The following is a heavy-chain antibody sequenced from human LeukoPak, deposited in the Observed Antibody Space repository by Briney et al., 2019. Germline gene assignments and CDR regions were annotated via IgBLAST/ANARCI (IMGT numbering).Heavy chain of an antibody. D-gene: IGHD2-2*01. CDR1: GFTFSSYG. J-gene: IGHJ4*02. CDR2: IWYDGSNK. Sequence: GGSLRLSCAASGFTFSSYGMHWVRQAPGKGLEGVAVIWYDGSNKYYADSVKGRFTISRDNSKNTLYLQMNSLRAEDTAVYYCAKDHCSSTSCSKGYWGQGTLVTVSS. CDR3: AKDHCSSTSCSKGY. V-gene: IGHV3-30*02.